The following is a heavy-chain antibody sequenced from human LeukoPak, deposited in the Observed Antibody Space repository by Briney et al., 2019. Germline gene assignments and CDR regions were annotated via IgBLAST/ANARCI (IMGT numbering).Heavy chain of an antibody. CDR1: GFTFSSYA. V-gene: IGHV3-23*01. CDR3: AKDLFRRGSYLYYFDY. J-gene: IGHJ4*02. CDR2: IRGSGGST. D-gene: IGHD1-26*01. Sequence: GGSLRLSCAASGFTFSSYAMSWVRQAPGKGLEWVSAIRGSGGSTYYADSVKGRFTISRDNSKNTLYLQMTSLRAEDTAVYYCAKDLFRRGSYLYYFDYWGQGTLVTVSS.